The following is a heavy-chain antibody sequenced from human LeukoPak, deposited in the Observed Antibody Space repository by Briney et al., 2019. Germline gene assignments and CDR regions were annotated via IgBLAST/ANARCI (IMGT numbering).Heavy chain of an antibody. D-gene: IGHD3-22*01. CDR2: IYYNGNT. CDR1: GGSISTGGYY. V-gene: IGHV4-31*03. Sequence: QVQLQESGPGLVKPSQTLSLTCTVSGGSISTGGYYWSWFRQHPGKRLEWIGYIYYNGNTYYNPSLKSRLTISGDTSKNQFSLKLSSVTAADTAVYYCVRNFDSYNAFDIWGQGIMVTVSS. J-gene: IGHJ3*02. CDR3: VRNFDSYNAFDI.